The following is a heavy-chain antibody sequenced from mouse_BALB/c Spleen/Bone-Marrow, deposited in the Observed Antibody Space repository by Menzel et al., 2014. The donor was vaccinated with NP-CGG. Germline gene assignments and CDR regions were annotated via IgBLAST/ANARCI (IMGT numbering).Heavy chain of an antibody. CDR1: GFNIKDYY. CDR3: NADPIT. V-gene: IGHV14-4*02. CDR2: IDPENGDT. Sequence: EVNLVESGAELVRSGASVKLSCTASGFNIKDYYMNWVKQRPEQGLEWIGWIDPENGDTEYAPKFQGKATMTADTSSNTAYLQLGSLTSEDTGVYYCNADPITWGQGTTLTVSS. J-gene: IGHJ2*01.